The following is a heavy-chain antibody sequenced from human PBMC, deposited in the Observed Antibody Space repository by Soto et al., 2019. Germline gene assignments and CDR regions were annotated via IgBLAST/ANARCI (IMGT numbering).Heavy chain of an antibody. CDR1: GGTFSSYA. Sequence: SVKVSCKASGGTFSSYAISWVRQAPGQGLEWMGGIIPIFGTANYAQKFQGRVTITADESTSTAYMELSSLRSEDTAVYYCARSGYSRHYYYYGMDVWGQGTTVTVSS. CDR2: IIPIFGTA. D-gene: IGHD5-18*01. J-gene: IGHJ6*02. CDR3: ARSGYSRHYYYYGMDV. V-gene: IGHV1-69*13.